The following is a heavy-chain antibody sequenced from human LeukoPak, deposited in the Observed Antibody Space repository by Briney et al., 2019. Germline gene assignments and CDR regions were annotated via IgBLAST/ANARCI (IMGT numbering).Heavy chain of an antibody. J-gene: IGHJ6*03. Sequence: PSETLSLTCTVSGGSIGSYYWSWIRQPPGKALEWIGYIYYSGSTNYNPSLKSRVAISVDTSKNQFSLKLISVTAADTAVYYCARVSYSYYYYYMDVWGKGTTVTVSS. D-gene: IGHD2-15*01. CDR2: IYYSGST. CDR1: GGSIGSYY. V-gene: IGHV4-59*01. CDR3: ARVSYSYYYYYMDV.